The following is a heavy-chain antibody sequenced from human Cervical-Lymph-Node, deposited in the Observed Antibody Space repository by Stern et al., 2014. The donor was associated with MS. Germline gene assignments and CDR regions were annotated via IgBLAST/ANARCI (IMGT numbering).Heavy chain of an antibody. Sequence: VQLVESGAEVKKPGSSGKVSCKASGGTFSSSYAVSWVRQAPGQGLEWMGRIIPIIGLANYAQKFQRRVTITADKSTSIVYMELSSLTSEDTAVYYCARGIVANRAAATLHNLFDSWGQGTRVTVSS. CDR1: GGTFSSSYA. D-gene: IGHD2-15*01. J-gene: IGHJ5*01. CDR3: ARGIVANRAAATLHNLFDS. CDR2: IIPIIGLA. V-gene: IGHV1-69*09.